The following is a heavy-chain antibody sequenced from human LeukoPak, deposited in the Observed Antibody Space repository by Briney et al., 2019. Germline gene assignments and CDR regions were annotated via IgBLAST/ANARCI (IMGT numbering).Heavy chain of an antibody. CDR1: GGSFSGYY. D-gene: IGHD6-13*01. CDR2: INHSGST. CDR3: ARGPLYSS. J-gene: IGHJ4*02. Sequence: SETLSLTCAVYGGSFSGYYWSWIRQPPGKGLEWIGEINHSGSTNYNPSLKSRVTISVDTSKNQFSLELSSVTAADTAVYYCARGPLYSSWGQGTLVTVPS. V-gene: IGHV4-34*01.